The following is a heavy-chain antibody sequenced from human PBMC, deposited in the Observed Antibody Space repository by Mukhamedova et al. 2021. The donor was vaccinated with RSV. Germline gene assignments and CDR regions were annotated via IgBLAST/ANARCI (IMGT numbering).Heavy chain of an antibody. CDR2: ISGSGTSS. CDR3: AAYSNSWYAGEYFQV. V-gene: IGHV3-23*01. J-gene: IGHJ1*01. Sequence: GKGLEWLSAISGSGTSSYANDADSVKGRFTISRDNSENTVSLQMKRLRAEDTAVYYCAAYSNSWYAGEYFQVWGQGALVTVSS. D-gene: IGHD6-13*01.